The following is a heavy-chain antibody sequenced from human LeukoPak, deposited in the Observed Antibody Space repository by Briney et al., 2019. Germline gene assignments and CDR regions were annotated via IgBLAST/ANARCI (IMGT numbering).Heavy chain of an antibody. J-gene: IGHJ4*02. CDR2: ISAYNGNT. CDR1: GYTFNSYG. Sequence: ASVKVSCKASGYTFNSYGISWVRQAPVQGLEWMGWISAYNGNTNYAQKLQGRVTMTTDTSTSTAYMELRSLRSDDTAVYYCARGSSPARYCSSTSCYPIDYWGQGTLVTVSS. CDR3: ARGSSPARYCSSTSCYPIDY. V-gene: IGHV1-18*01. D-gene: IGHD2-2*01.